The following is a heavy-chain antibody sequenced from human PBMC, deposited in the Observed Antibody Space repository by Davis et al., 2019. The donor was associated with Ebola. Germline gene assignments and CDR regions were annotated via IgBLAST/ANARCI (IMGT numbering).Heavy chain of an antibody. CDR2: MNPNSGNT. Sequence: ASVKVSCKASGYTFTSYDINWVRQATGQGLEWMGWMNPNSGNTGYAQTFQGRVTMTRDTSTSTVYMELSSLRAEETAVYYCARDAALLEWLLYEQNYYYYGMDVWGQGTTVTVSS. CDR1: GYTFTSYD. J-gene: IGHJ6*02. V-gene: IGHV1-8*01. CDR3: ARDAALLEWLLYEQNYYYYGMDV. D-gene: IGHD3-3*01.